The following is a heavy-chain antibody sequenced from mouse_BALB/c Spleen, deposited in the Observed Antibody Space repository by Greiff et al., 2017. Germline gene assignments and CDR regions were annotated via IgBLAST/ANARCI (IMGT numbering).Heavy chain of an antibody. D-gene: IGHD1-2*01. Sequence: EVQGVESGGGLVQPGGSRKLSCAASGFTFSSFGMHWVRQAPEKGLEWVAYISSGSSTIYYADTVKGRFTISRDNPKNTLFMQMTSLRSEDTAMYYCERRYYGYPYAMDYWGQGTSVTVSS. CDR1: GFTFSSFG. J-gene: IGHJ4*01. CDR2: ISSGSSTI. V-gene: IGHV5-17*02. CDR3: ERRYYGYPYAMDY.